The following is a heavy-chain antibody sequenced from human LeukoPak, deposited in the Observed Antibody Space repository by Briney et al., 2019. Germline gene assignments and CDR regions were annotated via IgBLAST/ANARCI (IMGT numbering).Heavy chain of an antibody. Sequence: GGSLRLSCAVSGFAFRSYGMSWVRQAPGKGLEWVSAISGIGDSTYYADSVKGRFTISRDNSENTLYLQVNSLRAEDTAVYYCAKNRGVLRNFDCYDYWGQGTLVTVSS. D-gene: IGHD3-9*01. CDR3: AKNRGVLRNFDCYDY. J-gene: IGHJ4*02. CDR2: ISGIGDST. V-gene: IGHV3-23*01. CDR1: GFAFRSYG.